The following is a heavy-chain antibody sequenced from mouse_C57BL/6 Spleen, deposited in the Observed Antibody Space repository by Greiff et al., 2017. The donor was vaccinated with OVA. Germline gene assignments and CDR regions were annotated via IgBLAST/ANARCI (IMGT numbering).Heavy chain of an antibody. Sequence: QVQLQQPGAELVRPGSSVKLSCKASGYTFTSYWMDWVKQRPGQGLEWIGNIYPSDSETHYNQKFKDKATLTVDKSSSTAYMQLSSLTSEDSAVYYGARWGDGNYWGQGTTLTVSS. V-gene: IGHV1-61*01. CDR3: ARWGDGNY. CDR1: GYTFTSYW. J-gene: IGHJ2*01. CDR2: IYPSDSET. D-gene: IGHD3-3*01.